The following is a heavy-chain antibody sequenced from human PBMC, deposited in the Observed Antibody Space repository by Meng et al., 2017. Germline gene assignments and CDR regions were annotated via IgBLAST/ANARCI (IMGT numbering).Heavy chain of an antibody. J-gene: IGHJ4*02. CDR2: IDPNSGVT. Sequence: VQLVQSGAQVKKPGASMKVSCKPSGYSFTAYYIHWLRQAPGQGLEWMGRIDPNSGVTEYAHKFHGRVTVTGDTSISTAYMELRRLTSDDTAVYYCARDEDISAAGKLFGDYWGQGTPVTVSS. D-gene: IGHD6-13*01. CDR1: GYSFTAYY. CDR3: ARDEDISAAGKLFGDY. V-gene: IGHV1-2*06.